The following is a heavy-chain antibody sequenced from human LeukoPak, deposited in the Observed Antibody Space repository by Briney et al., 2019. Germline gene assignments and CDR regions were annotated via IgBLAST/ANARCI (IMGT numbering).Heavy chain of an antibody. J-gene: IGHJ4*02. CDR2: LNQSGGT. Sequence: PSETLSLTCAVYGGSFSGYFWSWIRQPPGKGLEWIGELNQSGGTNFNPSLKSRVTISVDTSKNQFSLKLSSVTAADTAVYYCATLGSYGYFAYWGQGTLVTVSS. V-gene: IGHV4-34*01. D-gene: IGHD5-18*01. CDR1: GGSFSGYF. CDR3: ATLGSYGYFAY.